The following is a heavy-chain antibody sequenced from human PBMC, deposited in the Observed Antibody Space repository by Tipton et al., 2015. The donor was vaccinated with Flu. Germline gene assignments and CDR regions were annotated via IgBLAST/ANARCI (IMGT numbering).Heavy chain of an antibody. D-gene: IGHD3-10*01. V-gene: IGHV4-39*07. Sequence: TLCLTCTVSGASISSESYYWGWIRQPPGKGLEWIGNIYHSGSTNYNPSLKSRVTISLDKSKNQFSLNLSSVTAADTAVYYCARVGAVTMVRGLAFDAFDIWGLGTMVAVSS. CDR2: IYHSGST. J-gene: IGHJ3*02. CDR1: GASISSESYY. CDR3: ARVGAVTMVRGLAFDAFDI.